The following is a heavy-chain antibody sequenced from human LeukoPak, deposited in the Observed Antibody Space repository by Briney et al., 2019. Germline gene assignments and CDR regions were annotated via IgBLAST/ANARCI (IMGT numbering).Heavy chain of an antibody. D-gene: IGHD3-22*01. Sequence: GESLKISCKGSGYSFTSYWIGWVRQMPGKGLEWMGIIYPGDSDTRYSPSFQGQVTISADKSISTAYLQWGSLKASDTAMYYCARIIRRGGYYWGWAPFDYWGQGTLVTVSS. CDR1: GYSFTSYW. CDR2: IYPGDSDT. J-gene: IGHJ4*02. V-gene: IGHV5-51*01. CDR3: ARIIRRGGYYWGWAPFDY.